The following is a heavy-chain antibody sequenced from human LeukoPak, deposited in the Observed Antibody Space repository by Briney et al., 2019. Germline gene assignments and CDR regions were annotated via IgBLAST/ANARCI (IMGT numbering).Heavy chain of an antibody. CDR1: GDNVSSNSAS. CDR3: ARSHDYGDYIPGDAFDI. D-gene: IGHD4-17*01. Sequence: SQTLSLTCAISGDNVSSNSASWTWIRQSPSRGLEWLGRTFYRSQWFNDYALSLKSRLSINPDTSKNQFSLQLKSMAPEDAPVYYCARSHDYGDYIPGDAFDIWGQGTMVTVSS. V-gene: IGHV6-1*01. CDR2: TFYRSQWFN. J-gene: IGHJ3*02.